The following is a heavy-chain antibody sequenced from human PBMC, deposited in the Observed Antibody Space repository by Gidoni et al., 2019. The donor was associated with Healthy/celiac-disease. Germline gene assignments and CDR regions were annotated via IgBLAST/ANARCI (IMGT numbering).Heavy chain of an antibody. J-gene: IGHJ4*02. CDR3: ANHDPRSDSSGWYAN. CDR1: GFTFSSYA. V-gene: IGHV3-23*01. Sequence: EVQLLESGGGLVQPGGSRRLSCAASGFTFSSYAMSWVRQAPGKGLEWVSAISGSGGSTYYADSVKGRFTISRDNSKNTLYLQMNSLRAEDTAVYYCANHDPRSDSSGWYANWGQGTLVTVSS. CDR2: ISGSGGST. D-gene: IGHD6-19*01.